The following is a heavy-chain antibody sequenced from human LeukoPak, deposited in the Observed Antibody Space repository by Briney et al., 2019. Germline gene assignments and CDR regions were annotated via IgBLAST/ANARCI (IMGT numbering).Heavy chain of an antibody. CDR2: IWFDGNNK. V-gene: IGHV3-33*01. J-gene: IGHJ6*03. CDR1: GFTFSNFG. D-gene: IGHD3-22*01. CDR3: ARVPFYYDSSGLYPTYYYYMDV. Sequence: GGSLRLSCAASGFTFSNFGMHWVRQTPGKGLEWVAVIWFDGNNKYYADSVKGRFAISRDNSKNSMYLQMNSLRAEDTAVYYCARVPFYYDSSGLYPTYYYYMDVWGTGTTVTVSS.